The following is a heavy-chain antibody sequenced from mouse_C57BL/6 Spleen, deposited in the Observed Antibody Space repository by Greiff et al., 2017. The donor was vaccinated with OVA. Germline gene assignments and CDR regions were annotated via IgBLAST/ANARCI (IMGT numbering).Heavy chain of an antibody. CDR2: ISNGGGST. J-gene: IGHJ1*03. CDR3: ARHDYSNYDWYFDV. V-gene: IGHV5-12*01. CDR1: GFTFSDYY. Sequence: EVMLVESGGGLVQPGGSLKLSCAASGFTFSDYYMYWVRQTPEKRLEWVAYISNGGGSTYYPDTVKGRFTISRDTAKNTLYLQMSRLKSEDTAMYYCARHDYSNYDWYFDVWGTGTTVTVSS. D-gene: IGHD2-5*01.